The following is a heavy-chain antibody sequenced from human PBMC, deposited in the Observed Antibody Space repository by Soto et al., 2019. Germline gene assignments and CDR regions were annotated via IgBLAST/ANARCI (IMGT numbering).Heavy chain of an antibody. CDR3: VRDVGFDFDY. CDR1: GDSVSSNTSA. CDR2: TYYRSKLYN. J-gene: IGHJ4*02. V-gene: IGHV6-1*01. Sequence: SQTLSLTFAISGDSVSSNTSAWNCIRQSPSRGLEWLGRTYYRSKLYNDYAVSVKSRITINPDTSKNQFSLHLNSVTPEDTALYYCVRDVGFDFDYWGLGTLVTVSS. D-gene: IGHD1-26*01.